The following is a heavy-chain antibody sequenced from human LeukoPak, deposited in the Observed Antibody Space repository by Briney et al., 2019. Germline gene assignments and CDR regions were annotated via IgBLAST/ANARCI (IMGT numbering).Heavy chain of an antibody. CDR2: IYYSGST. CDR3: ARGGYFDSSPECYFDY. CDR1: GGSISNYY. Sequence: SETLSLTCTVSGGSISNYYWSWIRQSPGKGLEWIGYIYYSGSTNYSPSLKSRVTISVDTSKTQFSLKLYSVTAADTAVYYCARGGYFDSSPECYFDYWGQGTLVTVSS. J-gene: IGHJ4*02. D-gene: IGHD3-22*01. V-gene: IGHV4-59*01.